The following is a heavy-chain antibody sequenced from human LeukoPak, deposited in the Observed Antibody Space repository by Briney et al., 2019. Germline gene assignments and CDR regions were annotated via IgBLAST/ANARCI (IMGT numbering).Heavy chain of an antibody. CDR1: GFTFSSYS. CDR3: ARDGGYYFDY. D-gene: IGHD3-16*01. Sequence: GGSLRLSCAASGFTFSSYSMNWVRQAPGKGLEWVSYISSSSSTIYYADSVKGRFTISRDNAKNSLYLQMKSLRDEDTAVYYCARDGGYYFDYWGQGTLVTVSS. V-gene: IGHV3-48*02. J-gene: IGHJ4*02. CDR2: ISSSSSTI.